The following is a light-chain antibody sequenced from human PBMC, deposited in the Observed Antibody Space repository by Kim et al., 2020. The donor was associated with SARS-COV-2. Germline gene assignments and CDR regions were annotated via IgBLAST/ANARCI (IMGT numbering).Light chain of an antibody. CDR1: QSVSSN. V-gene: IGKV3-15*01. Sequence: EIVMTHSPATLSVSPGERATLSCRASQSVSSNLTWYQQKPGQAPRLLIYGASTRATGIPGRFSGSGSGTEFTHTISSLQSEDFAVYYCQQYSHWPLTFGGGTKLEI. CDR2: GAS. CDR3: QQYSHWPLT. J-gene: IGKJ4*01.